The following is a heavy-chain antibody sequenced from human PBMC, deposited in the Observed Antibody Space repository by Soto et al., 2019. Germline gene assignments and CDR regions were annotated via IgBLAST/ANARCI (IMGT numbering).Heavy chain of an antibody. J-gene: IGHJ6*02. V-gene: IGHV4-31*03. CDR3: ARDSGYYPYGMDV. Sequence: SETLSLTCTFSGGSISSGGYYWSWIRQHPGKGQEWIGYIYYSGSTYYNPSLKSRVTISVDTSKNQFSLKLSSVTAADTAVYYCARDSGYYPYGMDVWGQGTTVTVSS. D-gene: IGHD3-22*01. CDR2: IYYSGST. CDR1: GGSISSGGYY.